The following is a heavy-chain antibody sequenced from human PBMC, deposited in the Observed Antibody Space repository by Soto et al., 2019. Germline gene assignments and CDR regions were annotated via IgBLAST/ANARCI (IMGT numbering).Heavy chain of an antibody. Sequence: ASVKVSCKASGYTFTNYGIIWVRQAPGQGLEWMGWISAYNGDTNYAQKLQGRVTLTTDTPTTTAYMELRSLRSDDTAVYYCVRGGAPAALSWFDPWGQGTLVTVSS. D-gene: IGHD2-2*01. CDR1: GYTFTNYG. J-gene: IGHJ5*02. CDR3: VRGGAPAALSWFDP. CDR2: ISAYNGDT. V-gene: IGHV1-18*01.